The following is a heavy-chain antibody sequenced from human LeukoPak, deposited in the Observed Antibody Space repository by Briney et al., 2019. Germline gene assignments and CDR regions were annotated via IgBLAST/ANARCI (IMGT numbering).Heavy chain of an antibody. D-gene: IGHD3-9*01. V-gene: IGHV3-7*01. J-gene: IGHJ4*02. CDR3: ARDYPLDWLYDN. CDR1: GFTFSSFW. Sequence: PGGSLRLSCAASGFTFSSFWMSWVRQAPGKGLEGVANIKQDGREKYYVDSVKRRYTISRDNAKNSLYLQMNSLRAEDTAVYYCARDYPLDWLYDNWGQGTLVTVSS. CDR2: IKQDGREK.